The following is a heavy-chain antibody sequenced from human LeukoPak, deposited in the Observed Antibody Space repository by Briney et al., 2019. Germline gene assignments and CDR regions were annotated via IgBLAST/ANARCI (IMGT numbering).Heavy chain of an antibody. Sequence: PSETLSLTCAVPGGSISSSNWWSWVRQPPGKELEWHGENYHSGRTNYNPSLKSRVTISVDNSKNQFYLRLSSVTAADTATYYCARVPSKWDNWFDPWGQGTLVTVSS. CDR3: ARVPSKWDNWFDP. D-gene: IGHD1-26*01. V-gene: IGHV4-4*02. CDR1: GGSISSSNW. J-gene: IGHJ5*02. CDR2: NYHSGRT.